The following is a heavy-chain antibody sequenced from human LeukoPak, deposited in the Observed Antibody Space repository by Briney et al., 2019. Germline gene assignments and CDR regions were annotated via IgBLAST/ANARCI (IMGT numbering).Heavy chain of an antibody. J-gene: IGHJ4*02. CDR1: GGSISSGGYY. CDR2: IYYSGST. CDR3: ARTRRTYFDY. V-gene: IGHV4-31*03. Sequence: PSETLSLTCTVSGGSISSGGYYWSWIRQHPGKGLEWIGYIYYSGSTYYNPSLKSRVTISVDTSKNQFSLKLSSVTAADTAVCYCARTRRTYFDYWGQGTLVTVSS.